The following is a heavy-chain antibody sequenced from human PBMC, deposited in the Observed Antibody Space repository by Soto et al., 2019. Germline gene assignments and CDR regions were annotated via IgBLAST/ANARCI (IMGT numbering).Heavy chain of an antibody. CDR2: ISAHNGNT. J-gene: IGHJ4*02. CDR3: ARGRYGDY. D-gene: IGHD1-1*01. CDR1: GYAFTTYG. Sequence: QVHLVQSGAEVKKPGASVKVSCKGSGYAFTTYGITWVRQATGQGLEWMGWISAHNGNTNYAKKLQGRVTVTRDTSTSTAYMELRSLRSDDTAVYYCARGRYGDYWGQGALVTVSS. V-gene: IGHV1-18*01.